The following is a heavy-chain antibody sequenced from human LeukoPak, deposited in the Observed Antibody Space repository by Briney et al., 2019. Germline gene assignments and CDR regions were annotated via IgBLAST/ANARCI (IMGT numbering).Heavy chain of an antibody. CDR3: AKIRGDKSNKKYFDY. CDR2: INHGEST. V-gene: IGHV4-34*01. D-gene: IGHD4-11*01. J-gene: IGHJ4*02. Sequence: PSETLSLTCAVYGGSFSGYYWSWIRQPPGKGLEWIGEINHGESTNYNPSLKNRVTVSVDTSKNQFSLKLSSVTATDTAVYYCAKIRGDKSNKKYFDYWGQGTLVTVSS. CDR1: GGSFSGYY.